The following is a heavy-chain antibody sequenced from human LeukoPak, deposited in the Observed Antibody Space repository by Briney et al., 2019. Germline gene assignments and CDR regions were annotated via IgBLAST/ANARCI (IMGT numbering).Heavy chain of an antibody. V-gene: IGHV3-7*01. Sequence: GGSLRLSCAASGFTFSTYWMGWVRQTPGKGLEWVANIKPDGGEKYYVDSMKGRFTVSRDNARNSLYLQMNSLGAEDTAVYYCVREGSGHYFYFFDYWGQGTLVTVSS. J-gene: IGHJ4*02. D-gene: IGHD4-17*01. CDR1: GFTFSTYW. CDR2: IKPDGGEK. CDR3: VREGSGHYFYFFDY.